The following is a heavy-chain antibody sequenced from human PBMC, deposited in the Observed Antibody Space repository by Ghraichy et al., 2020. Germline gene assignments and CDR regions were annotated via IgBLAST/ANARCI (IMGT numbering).Heavy chain of an antibody. D-gene: IGHD6-19*01. CDR2: INHSGST. CDR1: GGSFSGYY. CDR3: ARAKSGGWSHYYYYGMDV. Sequence: SETLSLTCAVYGGSFSGYYWSWIRQPPGKGLEWIGEINHSGSTNYNPSLKSRVTISVDTSKNQFSLKLSSVTAADTAVYYCARAKSGGWSHYYYYGMDVWGQGTTVTVSS. J-gene: IGHJ6*02. V-gene: IGHV4-34*01.